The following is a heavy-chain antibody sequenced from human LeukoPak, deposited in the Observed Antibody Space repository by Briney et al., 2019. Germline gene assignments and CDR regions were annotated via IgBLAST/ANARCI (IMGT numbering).Heavy chain of an antibody. CDR2: INPNSGGT. D-gene: IGHD1-26*01. J-gene: IGHJ3*02. CDR1: GYTLTGYY. Sequence: ASVKVSCKASGYTLTGYYMHWVRQAPGQGLEWMGWINPNSGGTNYAQKFQGRVTMTRDTSISTAYMELSRLRSDDTAVYYCASRLSGSYYPKDDAFDIWGQGTMVTVSS. CDR3: ASRLSGSYYPKDDAFDI. V-gene: IGHV1-2*02.